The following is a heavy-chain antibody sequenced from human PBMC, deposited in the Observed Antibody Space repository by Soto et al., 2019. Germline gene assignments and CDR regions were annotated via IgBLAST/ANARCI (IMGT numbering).Heavy chain of an antibody. D-gene: IGHD1-1*01. CDR1: GGSISSSSYY. J-gene: IGHJ4*02. Sequence: PSETLSLTCTVSGGSISSSSYYWGWIRQPPGKGLEWIGYIYYSGSTNYNPSLKSRVTISVDTSKNQFSLKLSSVTAADTAVYYCARLQYNFDYWGQGTLVTVPQ. CDR3: ARLQYNFDY. V-gene: IGHV4-61*05. CDR2: IYYSGST.